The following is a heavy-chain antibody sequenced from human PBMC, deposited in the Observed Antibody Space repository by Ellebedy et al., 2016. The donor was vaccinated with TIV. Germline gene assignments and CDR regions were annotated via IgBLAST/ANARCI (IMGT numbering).Heavy chain of an antibody. CDR3: ARGYYYANYFDY. Sequence: MPSETLSLTCGVNGGSFSGYYWNWIRQPPGKGLEWIGEINHSGSTNYNPSLKSRVTVSVDTSKNQFSLKLSSVTAADTAVYYCARGYYYANYFDYWGQGTLVTVSS. CDR1: GGSFSGYY. D-gene: IGHD3-10*01. J-gene: IGHJ4*02. V-gene: IGHV4-34*01. CDR2: INHSGST.